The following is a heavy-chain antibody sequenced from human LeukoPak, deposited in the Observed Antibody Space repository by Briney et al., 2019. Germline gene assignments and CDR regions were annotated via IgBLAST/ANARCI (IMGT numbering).Heavy chain of an antibody. V-gene: IGHV1-8*01. CDR1: GYTFTRYD. J-gene: IGHJ4*02. CDR2: MNPNSGNT. CDR3: ARTQRTLNYGDYGSDY. D-gene: IGHD4-17*01. Sequence: GASVKVSCKASGYTFTRYDINWVRQATGQGLKWMGWMNPNSGNTGYAQKFQGRVTMTRITSISTAYMELSSLRSEDTAVYYCARTQRTLNYGDYGSDYCGQGTLVTVSS.